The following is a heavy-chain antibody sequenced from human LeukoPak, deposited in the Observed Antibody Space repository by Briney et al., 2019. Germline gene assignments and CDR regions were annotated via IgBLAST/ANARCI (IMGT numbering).Heavy chain of an antibody. CDR2: IYYSGST. Sequence: SETLSLTCIVSGGSISSGGYYWSWIRQHPGKGLEWIGYIYYSGSTYYNPSLKSRVTISVDTSKNQFSLKLSSVTAADTAVYYCARDCVYDGNSRLRAFDIWGQGTMVTVSS. D-gene: IGHD4-23*01. CDR3: ARDCVYDGNSRLRAFDI. J-gene: IGHJ3*02. CDR1: GGSISSGGYY. V-gene: IGHV4-31*03.